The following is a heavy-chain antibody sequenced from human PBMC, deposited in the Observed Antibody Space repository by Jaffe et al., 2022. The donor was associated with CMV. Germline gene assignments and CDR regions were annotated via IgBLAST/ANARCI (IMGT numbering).Heavy chain of an antibody. CDR3: AKPYCSSTSCYRGGAFDI. J-gene: IGHJ3*02. D-gene: IGHD2-2*01. CDR2: ISGSGGST. CDR1: GFTFSSYA. V-gene: IGHV3-23*01. Sequence: EVQLLESGGGLVQPGGSLRLSCAASGFTFSSYAMSWVRQAPGKGLEWVSAISGSGGSTYYADSVKGRFTISRDNSKNTLYLQMNSLRAEDTAVYYCAKPYCSSTSCYRGGAFDIWGQGTMVTVSS.